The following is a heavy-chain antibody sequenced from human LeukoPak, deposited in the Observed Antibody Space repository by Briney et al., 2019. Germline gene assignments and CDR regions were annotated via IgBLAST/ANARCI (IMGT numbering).Heavy chain of an antibody. D-gene: IGHD3-16*01. CDR1: GFPYDRYW. V-gene: IGHV3-7*01. J-gene: IGHJ4*02. CDR2: IKHDGSEK. Sequence: GGSLRLSCAASGFPYDRYWMSWVRLAPGKGLEWVANIKHDGSEKTFVDSVKGRFTISRDNAENSLYLQMNSLRAEDTAVYYCARQPIYEAYFDFWGQGTLVTVSS. CDR3: ARQPIYEAYFDF.